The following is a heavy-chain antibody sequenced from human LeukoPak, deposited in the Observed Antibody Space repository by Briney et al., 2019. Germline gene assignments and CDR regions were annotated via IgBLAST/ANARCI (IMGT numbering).Heavy chain of an antibody. J-gene: IGHJ4*02. D-gene: IGHD6-6*01. CDR2: IEKDGSNK. Sequence: GGSLRLSCAASGFTFKTYGMHWVRQAPGKGLDWVAFIEKDGSNKYYADSVKGRFTVSRDNSKNTLYLQMNSLRAEDTAVYYCAKDGQYSSSSPYYFDYWGQGTLVTVSS. V-gene: IGHV3-30*02. CDR3: AKDGQYSSSSPYYFDY. CDR1: GFTFKTYG.